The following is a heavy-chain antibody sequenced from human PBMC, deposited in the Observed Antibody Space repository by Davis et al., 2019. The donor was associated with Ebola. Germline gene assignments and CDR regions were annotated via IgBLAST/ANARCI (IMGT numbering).Heavy chain of an antibody. CDR3: ARTSIVGTTTTASDI. V-gene: IGHV1-18*01. Sequence: ASVKVSCKASGYTFTNYGISWVRQAPGQGLEWMGWISAYNGNTNYAQKVQGRVTMTTDTSTGTAYLDLRSLRSDDTAVYFCARTSIVGTTTTASDIWGQGTLVTVSS. J-gene: IGHJ3*02. CDR2: ISAYNGNT. D-gene: IGHD1-26*01. CDR1: GYTFTNYG.